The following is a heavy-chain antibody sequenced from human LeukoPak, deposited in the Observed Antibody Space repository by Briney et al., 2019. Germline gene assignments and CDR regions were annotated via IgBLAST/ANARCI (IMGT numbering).Heavy chain of an antibody. Sequence: GGSLRLSCAASGFTFSSYDISWVRQAPGKGLEWVSAISGSGGSTYYADSVKGRFTISRDNSKNTLYLQMNSLRAEDTAVYYCAKDVLGYSYGYFGYWGQGTLVTVSS. CDR3: AKDVLGYSYGYFGY. CDR2: ISGSGGST. CDR1: GFTFSSYD. D-gene: IGHD5-18*01. V-gene: IGHV3-23*01. J-gene: IGHJ4*02.